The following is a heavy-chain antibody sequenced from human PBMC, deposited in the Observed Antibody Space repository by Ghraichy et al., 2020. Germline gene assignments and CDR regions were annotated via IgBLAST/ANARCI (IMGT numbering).Heavy chain of an antibody. D-gene: IGHD5-24*01. J-gene: IGHJ4*01. CDR1: GGSISSYY. Sequence: SETLSLTCTVSGGSISSYYWSWIRQPPGKGLEWIGYIYYSGSTNYNPSLKSRVTISVDTSKNQFSLKLSSVTAADTAVYYCALVGRRWLQLDYWGQEPWSPSPQ. V-gene: IGHV4-59*01. CDR2: IYYSGST. CDR3: ALVGRRWLQLDY.